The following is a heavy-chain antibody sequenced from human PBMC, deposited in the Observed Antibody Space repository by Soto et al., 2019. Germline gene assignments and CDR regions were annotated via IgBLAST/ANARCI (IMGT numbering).Heavy chain of an antibody. J-gene: IGHJ4*02. CDR1: GGSMSSNY. D-gene: IGHD4-17*01. Sequence: QVQLQESGPGLVTPSETLSLTCTVSGGSMSSNYWTWIRQSPEKGLEWIGYIYYTGSTKYNPSLKSGVTISLDTCKTQFSLRLTSVTSADTAIYYWARRWRYGAFFDSWGQGAEVTVTS. CDR2: IYYTGST. V-gene: IGHV4-59*01. CDR3: ARRWRYGAFFDS.